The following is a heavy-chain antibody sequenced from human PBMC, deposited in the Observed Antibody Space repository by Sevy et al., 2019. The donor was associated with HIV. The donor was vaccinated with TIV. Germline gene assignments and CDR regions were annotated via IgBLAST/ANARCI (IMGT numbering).Heavy chain of an antibody. CDR1: GFTFSSYE. CDR3: AGDLPPSATTVAHFDY. Sequence: GRSLRLSCTASGFTFSSYEMNWVRQAPGKGLEWVSYITNSGSSIYYSDSVRGRFTVSRDKAKNSLYLQMKSLRAEDTDVYYCAGDLPPSATTVAHFDYWGRGTLVTVSS. D-gene: IGHD4-17*01. V-gene: IGHV3-48*03. J-gene: IGHJ4*02. CDR2: ITNSGSSI.